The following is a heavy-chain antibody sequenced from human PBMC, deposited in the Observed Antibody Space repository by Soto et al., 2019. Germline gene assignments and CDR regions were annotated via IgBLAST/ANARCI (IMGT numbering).Heavy chain of an antibody. CDR1: GYTFTSYG. V-gene: IGHV1-18*01. Sequence: ASVKVSCKASGYTFTSYGISWVRQAPGQGLEGMGWISAYNGNTNYAQKLQGRVTMTTDTSTSTAYMELRSLRSDDTAVYYCARDNRRVYYGSGSYYHYYGMDVWGQGTTVTVSS. CDR3: ARDNRRVYYGSGSYYHYYGMDV. J-gene: IGHJ6*02. D-gene: IGHD3-10*01. CDR2: ISAYNGNT.